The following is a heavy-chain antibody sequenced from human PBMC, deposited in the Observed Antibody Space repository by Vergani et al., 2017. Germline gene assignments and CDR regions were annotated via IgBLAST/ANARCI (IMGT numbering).Heavy chain of an antibody. V-gene: IGHV4-59*01. Sequence: QVQLQESGPGLVKPSETLSLTCTVSGGSISSYYWSWIRQPPGKGLEWIGYIYYSGSTNYNPSLKSRVTISVDTSKNQFSLKLSSVTAADTAVYYCAREHLYYMDVWGKGTTVTVAS. CDR1: GGSISSYY. J-gene: IGHJ6*03. CDR2: IYYSGST. CDR3: AREHLYYMDV.